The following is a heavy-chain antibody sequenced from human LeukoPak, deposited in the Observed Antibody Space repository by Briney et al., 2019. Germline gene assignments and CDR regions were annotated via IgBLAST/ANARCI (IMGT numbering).Heavy chain of an antibody. D-gene: IGHD2-15*01. CDR1: GFTFNTYA. V-gene: IGHV3-30*03. CDR3: ARAPSGATPLDY. J-gene: IGHJ4*02. CDR2: ISYDGSDK. Sequence: PGGSLRLSCEASGFTFNTYALHWVRQPPGKGLEWVALISYDGSDKIYTDSVKGRFTISRDNSESTLYLQMDSLRGDDTAVYYCARAPSGATPLDYWGQGTLVTVSS.